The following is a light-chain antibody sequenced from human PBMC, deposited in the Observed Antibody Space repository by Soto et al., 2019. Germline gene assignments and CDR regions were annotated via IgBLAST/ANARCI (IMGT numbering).Light chain of an antibody. J-gene: IGLJ2*01. Sequence: QSVLTQPPSVSGAPGQRVTISCTGSSSNIGAGYDVHWYQQLPGTAPKLLIYGNSNRPSGVPDRFSGSKSGTSASLAITGLNAEDEADYYCQSYDSSLSGRVVFGGGTKLTVL. CDR1: SSNIGAGYD. V-gene: IGLV1-40*01. CDR3: QSYDSSLSGRVV. CDR2: GNS.